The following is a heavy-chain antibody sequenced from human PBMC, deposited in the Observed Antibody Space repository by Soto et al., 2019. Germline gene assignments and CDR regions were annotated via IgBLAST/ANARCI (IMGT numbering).Heavy chain of an antibody. J-gene: IGHJ5*02. CDR1: GGSVSSGSYY. CDR2: IYYSGST. V-gene: IGHV4-61*01. Sequence: LETLSLTCTVSGGSVSSGSYYWSWIRQPPGKGLEWIGYIYYSGSTNYNPSLKSRVTISVDTSKNQFSLKLSSVTAADTAVYYCARGGRITMVRGVIVNWFDPWGQGTLVTVSS. CDR3: ARGGRITMVRGVIVNWFDP. D-gene: IGHD3-10*01.